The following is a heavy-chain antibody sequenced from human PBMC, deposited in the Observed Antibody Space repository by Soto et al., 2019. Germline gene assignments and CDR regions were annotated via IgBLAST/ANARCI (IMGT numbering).Heavy chain of an antibody. J-gene: IGHJ6*02. D-gene: IGHD2-21*01. V-gene: IGHV4-31*03. CDR2: IYYSGST. CDR1: GGSISSGGYY. Sequence: QVQLQESGPGLVKPSQTLSLTCTVSGGSISSGGYYWSWIRQHPGKGLEWIGYIYYSGSTYYNPSRKSRVTISVDTSKNQFSLKLSSVTAADTAVYYCAASCVGCGGFNYYGIDVWGQGTTVTVSS. CDR3: AASCVGCGGFNYYGIDV.